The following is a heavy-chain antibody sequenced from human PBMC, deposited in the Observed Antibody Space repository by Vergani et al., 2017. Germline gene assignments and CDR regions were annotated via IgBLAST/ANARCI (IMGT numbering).Heavy chain of an antibody. V-gene: IGHV4-30-4*08. Sequence: QVQLQESGPGLVKPSQTLSLPCTVSGGSISSGDYYWSWIRQPPGKGLEWIGYIYYSGSTYYNPSLKSRVTISVDTSKNQFSLKLSSVTAADTAVYYCARDKGEQWLVPGYWGQGTLVTVSS. CDR2: IYYSGST. J-gene: IGHJ4*02. D-gene: IGHD6-19*01. CDR1: GGSISSGDYY. CDR3: ARDKGEQWLVPGY.